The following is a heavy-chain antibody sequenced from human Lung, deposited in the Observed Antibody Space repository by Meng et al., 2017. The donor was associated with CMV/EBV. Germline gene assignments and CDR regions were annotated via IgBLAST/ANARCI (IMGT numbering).Heavy chain of an antibody. D-gene: IGHD2-2*02. Sequence: SXAVSGFTFSDYYMAWIRQAPGKGLEWVSYISGSGTTTYYADSVQGRFTISRDSAKNSLYLEMNSLRAEDTAVYYCARDCATTSCYNPINTYYYFYGLDVWXQGTXVTVAS. V-gene: IGHV3-11*01. CDR2: ISGSGTTT. J-gene: IGHJ6*02. CDR3: ARDCATTSCYNPINTYYYFYGLDV. CDR1: GFTFSDYY.